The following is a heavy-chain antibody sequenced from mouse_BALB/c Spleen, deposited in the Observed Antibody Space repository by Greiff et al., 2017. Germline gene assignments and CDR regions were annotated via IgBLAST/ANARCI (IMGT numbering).Heavy chain of an antibody. CDR1: GYTFTSYV. V-gene: IGHV1-14*01. CDR3: AREGGYFWYFDV. CDR2: INPYNDGT. Sequence: EVQLVESGPELVKPGASVKMSCKASGYTFTSYVMHWVKQKPGQGLEWIGYINPYNDGTKYNEKFKGKATLTSDKSSSTAYMELSSLTSEDSAVYYCAREGGYFWYFDVWGAGTTVTVSS. J-gene: IGHJ1*01. D-gene: IGHD2-3*01.